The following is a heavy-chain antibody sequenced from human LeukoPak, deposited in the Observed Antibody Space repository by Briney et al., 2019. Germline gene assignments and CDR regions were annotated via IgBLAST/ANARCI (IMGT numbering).Heavy chain of an antibody. CDR2: IKQDGSEK. J-gene: IGHJ6*03. V-gene: IGHV3-7*03. Sequence: GGSLRLSCAASGFTFSSYWMSWVRQAPGKGLEWVANIKQDGSEKYYVDSVKGRFTISRDNAKNSLYLQMNSLRAEDTAVYYCAGSDDFWSGYYYYYYMDVWGKGTTVTVSS. CDR1: GFTFSSYW. CDR3: AGSDDFWSGYYYYYYMDV. D-gene: IGHD3-3*01.